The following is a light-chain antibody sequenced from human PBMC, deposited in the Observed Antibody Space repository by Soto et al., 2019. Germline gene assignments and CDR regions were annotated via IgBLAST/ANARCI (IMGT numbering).Light chain of an antibody. V-gene: IGKV3-20*01. CDR2: GTS. J-gene: IGKJ2*01. CDR1: YLFSSNY. Sequence: ENVLTQSPGTLSLSPGGIATLSCRSSYLFSSNYLAWYQQKPGQAPRLLIYGTSRRATGIPDRFSGSGSGADLTLSISRLEPEDFAVYYCQQYGTSPPRYTFGQGTKLEIK. CDR3: QQYGTSPPRYT.